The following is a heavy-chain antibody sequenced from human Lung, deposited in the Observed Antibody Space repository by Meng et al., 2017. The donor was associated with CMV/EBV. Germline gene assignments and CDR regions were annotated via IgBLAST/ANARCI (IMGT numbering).Heavy chain of an antibody. V-gene: IGHV1-2*02. J-gene: IGHJ4*02. CDR3: ARDNDWGPDY. CDR1: GYTFTDHY. D-gene: IGHD3-9*01. CDR2: IYPNSGGT. Sequence: SCKASGYTFTDHYFHWVRQAPGQGLEWMGWIYPNSGGTHYAQKFQGRLTVTTDTSISTGYMELSSLGSVDTAVYYCARDNDWGPDYWGQGTLVTVSS.